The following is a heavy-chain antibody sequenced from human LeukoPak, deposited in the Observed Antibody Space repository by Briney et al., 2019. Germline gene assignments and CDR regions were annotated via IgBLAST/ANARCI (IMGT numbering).Heavy chain of an antibody. Sequence: SETLSLTCTVSGGSTSSGDYYWSWIRQPPGKGLEWIGYIYYSGSTYYNPSLKSRLTISGDTSKNQFSLRLSSVTAADTAVYYCASHCSSTSCYRYYYYGMDVWGQGTTVTVSS. J-gene: IGHJ6*02. D-gene: IGHD2-2*01. CDR2: IYYSGST. CDR3: ASHCSSTSCYRYYYYGMDV. CDR1: GGSTSSGDYY. V-gene: IGHV4-30-4*01.